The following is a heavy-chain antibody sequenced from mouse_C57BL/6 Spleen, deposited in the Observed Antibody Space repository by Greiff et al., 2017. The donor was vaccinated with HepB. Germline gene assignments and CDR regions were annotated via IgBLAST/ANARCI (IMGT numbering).Heavy chain of an antibody. CDR2: ISSGGDYI. CDR1: GFTFSSYA. D-gene: IGHD1-1*01. CDR3: TSLRGGFAY. V-gene: IGHV5-9-1*02. J-gene: IGHJ3*01. Sequence: EVKLMESGEGLVKPGGSLKLSCAASGFTFSSYAMSWVRQTPEKRLEWVAYISSGGDYIYYADTVKGRFTISRDNARNTLYLQMSSLKSEDTAMYYWTSLRGGFAYWGQGTLVTVSA.